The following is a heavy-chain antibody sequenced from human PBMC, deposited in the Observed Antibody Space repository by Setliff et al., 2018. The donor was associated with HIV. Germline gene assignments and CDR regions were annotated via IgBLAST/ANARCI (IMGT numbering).Heavy chain of an antibody. Sequence: ASVKVSCKTSGDAFNSNAISWVRQAPGQGLEWMAWISAYNGYTHYAQKLQGRVTITRDTSPSTAYMELSSLRSQDTAVYYCARDPIYPGYCSSTSCYHVYSSSPIFDYWGQGTLVTVSS. CDR1: GDAFNSNA. CDR3: ARDPIYPGYCSSTSCYHVYSSSPIFDY. V-gene: IGHV1-18*01. J-gene: IGHJ4*02. D-gene: IGHD2-2*01. CDR2: ISAYNGYT.